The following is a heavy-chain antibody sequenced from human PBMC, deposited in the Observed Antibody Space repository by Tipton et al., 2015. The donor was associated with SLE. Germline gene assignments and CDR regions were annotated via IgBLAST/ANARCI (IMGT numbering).Heavy chain of an antibody. D-gene: IGHD2-21*02. J-gene: IGHJ2*01. CDR3: ARKLHCGPNCYSDWYFDL. CDR2: TYDNGTP. Sequence: TLSLTCTVSGGSVGSGSYYWNWIRQPPGKGLEWIGYTYDNGTPNYNPSLKSRATISMDTSGNKFSLNLNSVTAADTAMYYCARKLHCGPNCYSDWYFDLWGRGTLVTVSS. V-gene: IGHV4-61*01. CDR1: GGSVGSGSYY.